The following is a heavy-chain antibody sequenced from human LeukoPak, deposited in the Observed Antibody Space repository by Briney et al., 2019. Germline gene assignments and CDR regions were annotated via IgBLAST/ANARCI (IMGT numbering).Heavy chain of an antibody. CDR3: AKVFTVDHPVLHI. V-gene: IGHV3-15*01. CDR1: GVTFRAAW. Sequence: GGSLRLSCATSGVTFRAAWMTWVRQAPGKGLEWVGRIKSKGGGETRDYAAPVKGRFTISRDDSRDTVYLQMDNLKTEDTAVYYCAKVFTVDHPVLHIWGQGTLVTVSS. D-gene: IGHD3-10*01. CDR2: IKSKGGGETR. J-gene: IGHJ4*02.